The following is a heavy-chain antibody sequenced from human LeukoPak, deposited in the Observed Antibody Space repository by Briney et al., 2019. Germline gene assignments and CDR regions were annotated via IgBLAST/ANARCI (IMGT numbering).Heavy chain of an antibody. CDR3: ARARDYGSGTWYLDY. J-gene: IGHJ4*02. Sequence: PSETLSLTCAVSGYSISSGYYWGWIRQPPGEGLEWIGSIYHSGSTYYNPSLKSRVTISVDTSKNQFSLKLSSVTAADTAVYYCARARDYGSGTWYLDYWGQGTLVTVSS. CDR1: GYSISSGYY. CDR2: IYHSGST. V-gene: IGHV4-38-2*01. D-gene: IGHD3-10*01.